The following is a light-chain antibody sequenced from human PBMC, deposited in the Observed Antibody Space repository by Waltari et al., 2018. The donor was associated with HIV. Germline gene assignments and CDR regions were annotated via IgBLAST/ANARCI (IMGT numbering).Light chain of an antibody. CDR3: QVWDSSSDAYV. Sequence: SYVLAQPPSVSVAPGKTARIPCGGNNIASKSVHGYQQKPGQAPVVVIYYDSDRPSGIPERFSGSNSGNTATLTISRVEAGDEADYYCQVWDSSSDAYVFGTGTKVTVL. V-gene: IGLV3-21*04. CDR1: NIASKS. CDR2: YDS. J-gene: IGLJ1*01.